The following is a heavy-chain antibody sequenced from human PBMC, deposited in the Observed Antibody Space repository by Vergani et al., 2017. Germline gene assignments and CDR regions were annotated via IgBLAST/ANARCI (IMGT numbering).Heavy chain of an antibody. D-gene: IGHD2-2*02. CDR3: ARASIVVVPAXIRGFDYYYYYMDV. CDR2: ISSSSSTI. Sequence: EVQLVESGGGLVQPGGSLRLSCAASGFTFISYSMNWVRQAPGKGREWVSYISSSSSTIYSADSEKGRFAISRDNAKNSLYLQMNSLRAEDTAVYYCARASIVVVPAXIRGFDYYYYYMDVWGKGTTVTVSS. V-gene: IGHV3-48*01. J-gene: IGHJ6*03. CDR1: GFTFISYS.